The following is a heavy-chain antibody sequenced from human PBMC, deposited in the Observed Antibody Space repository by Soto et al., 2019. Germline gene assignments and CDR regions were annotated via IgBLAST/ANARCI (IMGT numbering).Heavy chain of an antibody. CDR3: ARSHSFDGSIYHYYFDF. V-gene: IGHV4-59*01. CDR2: IYASGAT. Sequence: SETLSLTCTVSGGSISTYYWSWIRQPPGGTLEWIGYIYASGATTYNPPLESRVTMSVDMPNNEFSLELTSLIAADTAVYYCARSHSFDGSIYHYYFDFWGQGTLVTVSS. CDR1: GGSISTYY. J-gene: IGHJ4*02. D-gene: IGHD3-10*01.